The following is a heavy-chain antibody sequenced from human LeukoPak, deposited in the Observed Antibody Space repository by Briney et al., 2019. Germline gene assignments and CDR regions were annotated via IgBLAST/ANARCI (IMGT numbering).Heavy chain of an antibody. CDR2: INPNSGDT. V-gene: IGHV1-2*06. D-gene: IGHD3-16*01. Sequence: GASVKVSCKTSGYIFSDYYIHWVRQAPGQGLELLGRINPNSGDTIYAQSFQGRVTMTRDTSISTVYMDLSRLSSDDTALYYCARDRSFGENFFDYWGQGTLVTVSS. CDR3: ARDRSFGENFFDY. J-gene: IGHJ4*02. CDR1: GYIFSDYY.